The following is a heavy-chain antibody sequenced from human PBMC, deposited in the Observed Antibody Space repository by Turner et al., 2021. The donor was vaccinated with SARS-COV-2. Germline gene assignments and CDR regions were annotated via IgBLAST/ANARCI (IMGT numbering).Heavy chain of an antibody. CDR1: GFTFSTYS. Sequence: EVHLVESGGGLVQPGGSLRLSCVASGFTFSTYSMNWVRQAPGKGLEWVSYIDSSSSTIYYAYSVKGRFTISRDNAKNSLYLQMNSLRADDTAVYYCASPFDYWGQGTLVTVSS. J-gene: IGHJ4*02. CDR2: IDSSSSTI. V-gene: IGHV3-48*01. CDR3: ASPFDY.